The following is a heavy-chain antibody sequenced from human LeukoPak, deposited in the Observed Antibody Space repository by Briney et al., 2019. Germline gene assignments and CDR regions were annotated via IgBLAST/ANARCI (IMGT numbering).Heavy chain of an antibody. J-gene: IGHJ3*02. CDR3: AREDTGPNDAFDI. CDR2: INPSGGST. Sequence: ASVKVSCKASGYTFTSYYMHWVRQAPGQGLEWMGIINPSGGSTSYAQKFQGRVTMTRDTSISTAYMELSRLRSDDTAVYYCAREDTGPNDAFDIWGQGTMVTVSS. D-gene: IGHD2-8*02. V-gene: IGHV1-46*01. CDR1: GYTFTSYY.